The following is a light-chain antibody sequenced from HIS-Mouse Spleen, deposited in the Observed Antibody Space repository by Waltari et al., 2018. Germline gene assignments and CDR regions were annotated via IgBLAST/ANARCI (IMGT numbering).Light chain of an antibody. V-gene: IGKV2-28*01. CDR3: MQALQTPFT. Sequence: DIVMTQSPLSLPVTPGEPASISCRSRNSLLHSNGYNYLDWYLQKPGQSPQLLIYLGSNRASGVPDRFSGSGSGTDFTLKISRVEAEDVGVYYCMQALQTPFTFGPGTKVDIK. CDR2: LGS. J-gene: IGKJ3*01. CDR1: NSLLHSNGYNY.